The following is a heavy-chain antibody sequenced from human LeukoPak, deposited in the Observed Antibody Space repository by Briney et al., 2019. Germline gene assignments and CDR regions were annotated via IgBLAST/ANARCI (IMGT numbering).Heavy chain of an antibody. V-gene: IGHV3-30*18. Sequence: GRSLRLSCAASGFTFSSYGMHWVRQAPGKGLEWVAVISYDGSNKYYADSVKGRFTISRDNSKNTLYLQMNSLRAEDTAVYYCAKELIVGAGDYWGQGTLVTFSS. J-gene: IGHJ4*02. CDR3: AKELIVGAGDY. D-gene: IGHD1-26*01. CDR2: ISYDGSNK. CDR1: GFTFSSYG.